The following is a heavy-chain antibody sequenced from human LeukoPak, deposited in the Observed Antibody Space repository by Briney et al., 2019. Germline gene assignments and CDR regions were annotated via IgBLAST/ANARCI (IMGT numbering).Heavy chain of an antibody. J-gene: IGHJ6*03. CDR1: GGSISSSSYY. CDR3: ARASGMGGSSWYSGAYYYYYYMDV. Sequence: SETLSLTCTVSGGSISSSSYYWGWIRQPPGKGLEWIGSIYYSGSTYYNPSLKSRVTISVDTSKNQFSLKLSSVTAADTAVYYCARASGMGGSSWYSGAYYYYYYMDVWGKGTTVTVSS. CDR2: IYYSGST. V-gene: IGHV4-39*07. D-gene: IGHD6-13*01.